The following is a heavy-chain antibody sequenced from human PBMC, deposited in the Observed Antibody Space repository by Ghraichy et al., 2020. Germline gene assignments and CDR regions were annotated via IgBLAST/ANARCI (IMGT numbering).Heavy chain of an antibody. D-gene: IGHD1-1*01. V-gene: IGHV3-48*03. CDR2: ISTGGDTI. CDR1: GFTFSSYK. Sequence: SCAGTGFTFSSYKMNWVRQAPGKGLEWISYISTGGDTIYYADSVKGRFTISRDNAKNSLYLQMNSLRVEDTAVYYCARESGTTGFFFYYYMDVWARGTTVTVSS. J-gene: IGHJ6*03. CDR3: ARESGTTGFFFYYYMDV.